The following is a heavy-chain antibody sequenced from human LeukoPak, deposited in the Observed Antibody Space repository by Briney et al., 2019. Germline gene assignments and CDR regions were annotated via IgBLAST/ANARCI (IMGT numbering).Heavy chain of an antibody. CDR3: ARLTYSNNWYFRRGLDNWFDP. J-gene: IGHJ5*02. V-gene: IGHV4-61*10. CDR2: INHSGSA. D-gene: IGHD6-13*01. CDR1: GGSISSGSYY. Sequence: SETLSLTCTVSGGSISSGSYYWSWIRQPAGKGLEWIGEINHSGSANYNPSLKSRVTISVDASKSQFSLRLSSVTAADAAVYYCARLTYSNNWYFRRGLDNWFDPWGQGTLVTVSS.